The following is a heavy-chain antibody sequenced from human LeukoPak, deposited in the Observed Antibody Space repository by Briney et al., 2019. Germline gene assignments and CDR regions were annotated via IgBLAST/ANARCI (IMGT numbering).Heavy chain of an antibody. J-gene: IGHJ2*01. CDR1: GFTFSSYA. CDR2: ISYDGSNK. CDR3: VPHPHYDWYFDF. D-gene: IGHD5-12*01. V-gene: IGHV3-30*04. Sequence: PGGSLRLSCAASGFTFSSYAMHWVRQAPGKGLEWVAVISYDGSNKYYADSVKGRFTISRDNSKNTLYLQMNSLRAEDTAVYYCVPHPHYDWYFDFWGRGTLVTVSS.